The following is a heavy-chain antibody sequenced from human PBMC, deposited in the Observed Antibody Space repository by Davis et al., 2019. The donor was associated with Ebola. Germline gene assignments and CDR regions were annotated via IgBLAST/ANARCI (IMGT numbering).Heavy chain of an antibody. V-gene: IGHV3-7*01. Sequence: PGGSLRLSCVVSGFTFNSEWMVWVRQAPGKGLEWVANIKGDGSEKKYADSVKGRFTISRDNAKNSLYLQMNSLRAEDTAVYYCASLSGSDEYYFDYWGQGTLVTVSS. CDR2: IKGDGSEK. CDR1: GFTFNSEW. D-gene: IGHD3-10*01. J-gene: IGHJ4*02. CDR3: ASLSGSDEYYFDY.